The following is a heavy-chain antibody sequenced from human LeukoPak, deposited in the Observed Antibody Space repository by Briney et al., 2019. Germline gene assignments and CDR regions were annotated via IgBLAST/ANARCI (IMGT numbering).Heavy chain of an antibody. D-gene: IGHD3-10*01. V-gene: IGHV3-48*02. J-gene: IGHJ6*02. CDR1: GFTFSGSD. Sequence: GRPLRLSCAASGFTFSGSDMNWVRQAPGKGLEWVSYISSSSTAIYYADSVKGRFTISRDNAKNSLYLQMNSLRDEDTAVYYCARDRAGYYYGSGSAYGMDVWGQGTTVTVSS. CDR3: ARDRAGYYYGSGSAYGMDV. CDR2: ISSSSTAI.